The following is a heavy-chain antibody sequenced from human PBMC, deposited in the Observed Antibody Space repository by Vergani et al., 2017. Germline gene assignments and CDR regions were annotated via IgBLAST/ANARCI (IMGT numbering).Heavy chain of an antibody. Sequence: EVQLVESGGGLVKPGGSLRLSCAASGFTFSSYSMNWVRQAPGKGLEWVSSISSSSSYIYYADSVKGRFTISRDNAKNSLYLQMNSLRAEDTAVYYCARGQDLNAARPASWFDPWGQGTLVTVSS. J-gene: IGHJ5*02. CDR1: GFTFSSYS. V-gene: IGHV3-21*01. CDR3: ARGQDLNAARPASWFDP. CDR2: ISSSSSYI. D-gene: IGHD6-13*01.